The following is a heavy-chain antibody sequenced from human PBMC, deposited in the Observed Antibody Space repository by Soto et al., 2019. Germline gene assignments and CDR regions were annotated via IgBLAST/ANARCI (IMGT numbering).Heavy chain of an antibody. V-gene: IGHV4-30-4*01. J-gene: IGHJ3*02. CDR1: GGSISSGDYY. CDR3: ARDNSKDYGHYAGAAFDI. Sequence: PSETLSLTCTVSGGSISSGDYYWSWIRQPPGKGLEWIGYIYYSGNTYYNPSLESRLTISVDTSKNHFSLRLSSATAADTAVYYCARDNSKDYGHYAGAAFDIWGQGTMVTVSS. CDR2: IYYSGNT. D-gene: IGHD4-17*01.